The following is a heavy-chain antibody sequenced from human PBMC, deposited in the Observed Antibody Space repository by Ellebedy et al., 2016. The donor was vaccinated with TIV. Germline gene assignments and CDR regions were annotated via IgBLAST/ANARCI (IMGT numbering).Heavy chain of an antibody. Sequence: AASVKVSCKASGYTFTSYGISWVRQAPGQGLEWTGWISAYNGNTNYAQKLQGRVTMTTDTSTSTAYMELRSLRSDDTAVYYCARDTLGYCSSTSCYAGTSRFDYWGQGTLVTVSS. J-gene: IGHJ4*02. D-gene: IGHD2-2*01. V-gene: IGHV1-18*01. CDR1: GYTFTSYG. CDR2: ISAYNGNT. CDR3: ARDTLGYCSSTSCYAGTSRFDY.